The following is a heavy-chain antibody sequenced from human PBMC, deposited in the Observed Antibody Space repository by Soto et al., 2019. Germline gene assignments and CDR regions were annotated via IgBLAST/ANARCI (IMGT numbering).Heavy chain of an antibody. D-gene: IGHD3-22*01. CDR1: GFTFSSYA. V-gene: IGHV3-23*01. CDR2: ISGSGGST. J-gene: IGHJ5*02. CDR3: AKDLFSAPHYDSPVRRYNWFDP. Sequence: GGSLRLSCAASGFTFSSYAMSWVRQAPGKGLEWVSAISGSGGSTYYADSVKGRFTITRDNSKNTLYLQMNSLRAEDTAVYYCAKDLFSAPHYDSPVRRYNWFDPWGQGTLVTVSS.